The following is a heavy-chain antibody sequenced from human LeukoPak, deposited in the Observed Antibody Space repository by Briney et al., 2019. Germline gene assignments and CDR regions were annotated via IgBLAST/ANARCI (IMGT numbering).Heavy chain of an antibody. CDR1: GFTVSSNY. J-gene: IGHJ4*02. CDR2: IYSGGST. Sequence: PGGSLRLSCAASGFTVSSNYMSWVRQAPGKGLEWVSVIYSGGSTSYADSVKGRFTIPRDNSKNTLYLQMKSLTTEDTAVYYCARSALDLFDFWGQGTLVTVSS. CDR3: ARSALDLFDF. V-gene: IGHV3-53*01.